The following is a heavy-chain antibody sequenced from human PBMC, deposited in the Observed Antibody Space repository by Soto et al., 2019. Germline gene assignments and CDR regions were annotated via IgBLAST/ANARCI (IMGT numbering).Heavy chain of an antibody. CDR2: IYSGGST. J-gene: IGHJ4*02. D-gene: IGHD6-13*01. Sequence: WGSLRISGAASVFTVSSNYMSWVRQAPGKGLEWVSVIYSGGSTYYADSVKGRFTISRDNSKNTLYLQMNSLRAEDTAVYYCARTVATFSLQQLAGYYFDYWGQGTLVTVSS. V-gene: IGHV3-53*01. CDR3: ARTVATFSLQQLAGYYFDY. CDR1: VFTVSSNY.